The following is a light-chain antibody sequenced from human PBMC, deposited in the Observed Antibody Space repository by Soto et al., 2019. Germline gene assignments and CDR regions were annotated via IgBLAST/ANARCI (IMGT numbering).Light chain of an antibody. J-gene: IGLJ3*02. Sequence: QPVLTQPPSASGSPGQSVTISCTGASSDVGGNDYVSWYQHHPGKVPKLMIFEVNKRPSGVPHRFSGSKSGNTASLTFSGLQAEDEADYYCCSYGFAGSDYLVFGGGTKLTVL. CDR2: EVN. CDR1: SSDVGGNDY. V-gene: IGLV2-8*01. CDR3: CSYGFAGSDYLV.